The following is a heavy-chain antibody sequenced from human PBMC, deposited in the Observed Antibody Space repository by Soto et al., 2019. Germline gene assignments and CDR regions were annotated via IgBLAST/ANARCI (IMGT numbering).Heavy chain of an antibody. V-gene: IGHV5-10-1*01. CDR2: IDPSDSQT. J-gene: IGHJ4*02. Sequence: GESLKISCKGSGYSFAGYWITWVRQMPGKGLEWMGRIDPSDSQTYYSPSFRGHVTISAAKSITTVFLQWSSLRASDTAMYYCARPTYCSSTHCSPFDYWGQGTLVTVSS. CDR3: ARPTYCSSTHCSPFDY. CDR1: GYSFAGYW. D-gene: IGHD2-2*01.